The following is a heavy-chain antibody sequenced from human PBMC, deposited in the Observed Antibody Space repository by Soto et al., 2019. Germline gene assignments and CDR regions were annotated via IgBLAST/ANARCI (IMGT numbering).Heavy chain of an antibody. CDR1: GFTFSSYE. V-gene: IGHV3-48*03. D-gene: IGHD3-22*01. CDR3: ARDYYDSSGYYRILDY. Sequence: PGGSLRLSCAASGFTFSSYEMNWVRQAPGKGLEWVSYISSSGSTIYYADSVKGRFTISRDNAKNSLYLQMNSLRAEDTAVYYCARDYYDSSGYYRILDYWGQGTLVTVSS. CDR2: ISSSGSTI. J-gene: IGHJ4*02.